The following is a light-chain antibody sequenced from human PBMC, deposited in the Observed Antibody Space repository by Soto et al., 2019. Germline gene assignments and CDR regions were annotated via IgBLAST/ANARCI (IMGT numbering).Light chain of an antibody. Sequence: SYELTQPPSVSVAPGKAARITCGGDNIGDKRVHWYQQKAGQAPVLVMYDDSDRPSGIPERFSGSNSGNPATLTISRVEAGDEADYYCQVLETSDHYVFGTGTKLTVL. CDR3: QVLETSDHYV. J-gene: IGLJ1*01. CDR1: NIGDKR. V-gene: IGLV3-21*01. CDR2: DDS.